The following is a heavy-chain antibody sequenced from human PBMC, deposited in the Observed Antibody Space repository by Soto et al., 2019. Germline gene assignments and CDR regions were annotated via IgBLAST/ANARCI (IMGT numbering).Heavy chain of an antibody. CDR1: GYTFTNYW. V-gene: IGHV5-51*01. CDR3: AASIFYYGMDV. Sequence: PGESLKISCKGSGYTFTNYWIGWVRQMPGKGLEWMGIIYPGDSDTKYNPSFQGQVAISADKSITTTYLQWSSLKASDTAIYYCAASIFYYGMDVWGQGTTVTVSS. CDR2: IYPGDSDT. J-gene: IGHJ6*02.